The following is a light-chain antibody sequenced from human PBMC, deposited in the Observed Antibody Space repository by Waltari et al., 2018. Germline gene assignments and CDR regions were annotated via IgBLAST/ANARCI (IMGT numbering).Light chain of an antibody. V-gene: IGLV2-14*01. CDR3: SSYTSSSTI. CDR2: DVS. Sequence: QSALTQPASVSGSPGQSITISCTGTSSDVGGYNYVSWYQQHPAKAPKLMIYDVSKRPSGVSNRFSGSKSGNTASLTISGLQAEDEADYYCSSYTSSSTIFGGGTKLTVL. J-gene: IGLJ2*01. CDR1: SSDVGGYNY.